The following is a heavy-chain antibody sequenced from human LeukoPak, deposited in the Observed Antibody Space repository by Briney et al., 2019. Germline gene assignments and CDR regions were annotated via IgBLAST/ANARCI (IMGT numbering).Heavy chain of an antibody. CDR1: GFTFSGYY. CDR2: ISSSGSTI. J-gene: IGHJ6*03. CDR3: ARDKWFGESIYYYYYMDV. Sequence: GGSLRLSCAASGFTFSGYYMSWIRQAPGKGLEWVSYISSSGSTIYYADSVKGRFTISRDNAKNSLYLQMNSLRAEDTAVYYCARDKWFGESIYYYYYMDVWGKGTTVTISS. D-gene: IGHD3-10*01. V-gene: IGHV3-11*01.